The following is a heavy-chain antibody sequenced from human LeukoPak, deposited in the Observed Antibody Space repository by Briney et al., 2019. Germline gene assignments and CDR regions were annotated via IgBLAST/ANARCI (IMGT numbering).Heavy chain of an antibody. V-gene: IGHV3-33*01. D-gene: IGHD1-26*01. CDR3: ARALGGRDAFDI. Sequence: GGSLRLSCAASGFTFSSYGMHWVRQAPGKGLEWVAVIWYDGSNKYYADSVKGRFTISRDNSKNTLYLQMNSLRAGDTAVYYCARALGGRDAFDIWGQGTMVTVSS. J-gene: IGHJ3*02. CDR2: IWYDGSNK. CDR1: GFTFSSYG.